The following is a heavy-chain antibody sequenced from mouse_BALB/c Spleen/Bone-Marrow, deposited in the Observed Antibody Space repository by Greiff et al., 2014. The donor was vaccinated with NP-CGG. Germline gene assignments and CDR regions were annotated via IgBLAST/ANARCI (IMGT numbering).Heavy chain of an antibody. CDR2: IHPSDSET. J-gene: IGHJ1*01. CDR3: AREREITTVVAGDWYFDV. D-gene: IGHD1-1*01. CDR1: GYSFTSYW. V-gene: IGHV1-61*01. Sequence: QVQLQQSGAELVRPGASVKLSCKASGYSFTSYWMNWVKQRPGQGLEWIGMIHPSDSETRLNQKFKDKATLTVDKSSSTAYMQLSSPTSKDSAVYYCAREREITTVVAGDWYFDVWGAGTTVTVSS.